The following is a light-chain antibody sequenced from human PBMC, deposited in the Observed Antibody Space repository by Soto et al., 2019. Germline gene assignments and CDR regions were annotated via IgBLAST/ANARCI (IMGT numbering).Light chain of an antibody. CDR3: CSYAGSSSWV. J-gene: IGLJ2*01. CDR2: EGS. CDR1: STDVGSYNL. V-gene: IGLV2-23*01. Sequence: QSALTQPASVSGSPGQSITISCTGTSTDVGSYNLVSWYQQHPGKAPKLMIYEGSKRPSGVSNRFSGSKSGITASQTVSGLQAEDEADYYCCSYAGSSSWVFGGVTKVTVL.